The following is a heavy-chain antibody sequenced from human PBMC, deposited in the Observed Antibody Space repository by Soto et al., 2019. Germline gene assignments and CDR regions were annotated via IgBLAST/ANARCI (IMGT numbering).Heavy chain of an antibody. J-gene: IGHJ5*02. D-gene: IGHD6-19*01. Sequence: QPGGSLRLSCTASGFTFGDNAMSWFRQAPGKGLEWVGFIRSKAYGGTTEYAASVKGRFTISRDDSKSIAYLQMNSLKTEDTAVYYCTSTDNKCDSSRAPWGQGTLVTVSS. CDR1: GFTFGDNA. V-gene: IGHV3-49*03. CDR2: IRSKAYGGTT. CDR3: TSTDNKCDSSRAP.